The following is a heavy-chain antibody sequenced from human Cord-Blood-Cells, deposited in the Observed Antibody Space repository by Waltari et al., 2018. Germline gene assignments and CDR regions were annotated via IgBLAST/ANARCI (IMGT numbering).Heavy chain of an antibody. V-gene: IGHV3-9*01. Sequence: EVQLVESGGGLVQPGRSLRLSCAASGFTFDDYAMHWVRQAPGKGREWVSGISWNSGSIGYADSVKGRFTISRDNAKNSLYLQMNSLRAEDTALYYCAKAIGGYITGTTFDYWGQGTLVTVSS. CDR2: ISWNSGSI. J-gene: IGHJ4*02. D-gene: IGHD1-20*01. CDR1: GFTFDDYA. CDR3: AKAIGGYITGTTFDY.